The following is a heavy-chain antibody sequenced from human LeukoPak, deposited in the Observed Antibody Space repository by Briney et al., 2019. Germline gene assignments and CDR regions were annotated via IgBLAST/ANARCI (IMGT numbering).Heavy chain of an antibody. CDR3: ARDDYYGSGSYRGWFDP. Sequence: PSETLSLTCTVSGGSISSGGYYWSWIRQHRGKGLEWIGYIYYSGSTYYNPSLKSRVTISVDTSKNQFSLKLSSVTAADTAVYYCARDDYYGSGSYRGWFDPWGQGTLVTVSS. D-gene: IGHD3-10*01. CDR1: GGSISSGGYY. CDR2: IYYSGST. J-gene: IGHJ5*02. V-gene: IGHV4-31*03.